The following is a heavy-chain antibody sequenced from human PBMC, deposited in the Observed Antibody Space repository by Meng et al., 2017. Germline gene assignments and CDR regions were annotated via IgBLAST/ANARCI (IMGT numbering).Heavy chain of an antibody. CDR2: IWYDGSNK. CDR1: GFTFSSYG. J-gene: IGHJ3*02. D-gene: IGHD3-10*01. Sequence: GESLKISCAASGFTFSSYGMHWVRQAPGKGLEWVAVIWYDGSNKYYADSVKGRFTISGDNSKNTLYLQMNSLRAEDTAVYYCARVFTMVRGGDVAFDIWGQGIRVTVSS. V-gene: IGHV3-33*01. CDR3: ARVFTMVRGGDVAFDI.